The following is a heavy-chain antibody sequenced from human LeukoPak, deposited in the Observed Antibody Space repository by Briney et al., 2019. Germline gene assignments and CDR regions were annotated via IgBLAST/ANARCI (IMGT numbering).Heavy chain of an antibody. CDR2: ISYDGSNK. CDR3: AREYGDSLDY. J-gene: IGHJ4*02. D-gene: IGHD4-17*01. CDR1: GFTFSSYA. V-gene: IGHV3-30-3*01. Sequence: GGSLRLSCAASGFTFSSYAMHWVRQAPGKGLEWVAAISYDGSNKYYADSVKGRFTISRDNSKNTLYLQMNSLRAEDTAVYYCAREYGDSLDYWGQGTLVTVSS.